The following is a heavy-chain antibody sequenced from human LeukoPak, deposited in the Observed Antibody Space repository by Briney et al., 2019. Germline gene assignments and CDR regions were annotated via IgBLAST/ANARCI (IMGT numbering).Heavy chain of an antibody. Sequence: SVKVSCKASGGTFSSYAISWVRQAPGQGLEWVGRIIPILGIANYAQKFQGRVTITADKSTSTAYMELSSLRSEDTAVYYCARSGSDGSGSYYNNWFDPWGQGTLVTVSS. J-gene: IGHJ5*02. CDR1: GGTFSSYA. CDR3: ARSGSDGSGSYYNNWFDP. D-gene: IGHD3-10*01. CDR2: IIPILGIA. V-gene: IGHV1-69*04.